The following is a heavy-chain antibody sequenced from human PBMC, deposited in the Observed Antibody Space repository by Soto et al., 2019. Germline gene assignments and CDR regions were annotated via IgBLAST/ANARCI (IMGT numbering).Heavy chain of an antibody. CDR1: GFTFTSYA. CDR2: ISSDGSNK. CDR3: ARDTVRGDYAFDI. J-gene: IGHJ3*02. Sequence: GGSLRLSCAASGFTFTSYAMHWVRQAPGKGLEWVAVISSDGSNKYYADSVKGRFTISRDNSKNTLYLQMNSLRPEDTAVYYCARDTVRGDYAFDIWGQGTMVTVSS. D-gene: IGHD4-17*01. V-gene: IGHV3-30-3*01.